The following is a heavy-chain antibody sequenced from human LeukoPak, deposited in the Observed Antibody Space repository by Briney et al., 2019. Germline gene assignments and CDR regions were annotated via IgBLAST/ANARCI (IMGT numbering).Heavy chain of an antibody. CDR1: GFTFSSYA. D-gene: IGHD6-19*01. V-gene: IGHV3-30*04. CDR2: ISYDGSNK. J-gene: IGHJ6*02. Sequence: GGSLRLSCAASGFTFSSYAMHWARQAPGKGLEWVAVISYDGSNKYYADSVKGRFTISRDNSKNTLYLQMNSLRAEDTAVYYCARDNDSSGWYRYYYYGMDVWGQGTTVTVSS. CDR3: ARDNDSSGWYRYYYYGMDV.